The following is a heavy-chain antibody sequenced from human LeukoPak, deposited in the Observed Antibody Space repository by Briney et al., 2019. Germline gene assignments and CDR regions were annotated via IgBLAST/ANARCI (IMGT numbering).Heavy chain of an antibody. CDR2: ISWNSGYI. CDR3: AKVRGTYSSGFFFDS. CDR1: GFTFDDYA. V-gene: IGHV3-9*01. D-gene: IGHD6-19*01. Sequence: GGSLRLSCAASGFTFDDYAMHWARQPPGKGLEWLSIISWNSGYIGYADSVKGRFTVSRDNAENSVYLQMNSLRPEDTAFYFCAKVRGTYSSGFFFDSWGQGTLVTVSS. J-gene: IGHJ4*02.